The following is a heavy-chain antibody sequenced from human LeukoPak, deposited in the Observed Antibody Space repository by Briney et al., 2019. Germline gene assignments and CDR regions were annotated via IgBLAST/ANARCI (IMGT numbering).Heavy chain of an antibody. D-gene: IGHD1-7*01. V-gene: IGHV4-59*01. J-gene: IGHJ6*02. CDR2: IYYSGST. CDR3: ARDNWNYGSSMDV. Sequence: SETLPLTCTVSRGSISSYYCSWIRQSPGKGLEWIGYIYYSGSTNYNPSLKSRVTISVDTSKNQFSLKLSSVTAADTAVYYCARDNWNYGSSMDVWGQGTTVTVSS. CDR1: RGSISSYY.